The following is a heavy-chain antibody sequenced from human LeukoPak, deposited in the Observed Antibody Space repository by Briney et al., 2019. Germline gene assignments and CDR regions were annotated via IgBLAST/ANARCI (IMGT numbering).Heavy chain of an antibody. J-gene: IGHJ4*02. Sequence: PEASVKVSCKASGYTFTSYGISWVRQAPGQGLEWMGWISAYNGNTNYAQKLQGRVTMTTDTSTSTAYMELRSLRSDDTAVYYCARGNRPNAITAPYDYWGQGTLVTVSS. V-gene: IGHV1-18*01. CDR2: ISAYNGNT. D-gene: IGHD1-14*01. CDR1: GYTFTSYG. CDR3: ARGNRPNAITAPYDY.